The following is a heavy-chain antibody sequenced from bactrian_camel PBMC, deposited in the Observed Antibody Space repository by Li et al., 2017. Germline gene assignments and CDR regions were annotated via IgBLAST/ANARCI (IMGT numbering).Heavy chain of an antibody. V-gene: IGHV3-2*01. CDR3: AADCSGVFASTWLLSWLYKY. Sequence: HVQLVESGGGAVQAGGSLRLSCAVSGNTGSRHLMAWFRQATGKEREAVAGIYVGTGNTVYADSVRGRFTISKDNAKNTLYLQMNSLKPEDTAMYYCAADCSGVFASTWLLSWLYKYWGQGTQVTVS. CDR1: GNTGSRHL. J-gene: IGHJ4*01. CDR2: IYVGTGNT. D-gene: IGHD2*01.